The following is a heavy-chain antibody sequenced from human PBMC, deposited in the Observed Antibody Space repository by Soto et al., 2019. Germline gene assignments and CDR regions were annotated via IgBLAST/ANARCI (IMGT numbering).Heavy chain of an antibody. CDR3: ANLAGELSSGD. D-gene: IGHD3-16*02. J-gene: IGHJ4*02. V-gene: IGHV3-23*01. CDR2: ITAGGKT. CDR1: GFTFSSYA. Sequence: EVQLLESGGGLVQPGGSLRLSCATSGFTFSSYAMSWVRQAPGKGLEWVSTITAGGKTYYADSVKGRFTISRDNSKNTLYVQMNSLRDEDTAVYYCANLAGELSSGDWCQGTLVTVSS.